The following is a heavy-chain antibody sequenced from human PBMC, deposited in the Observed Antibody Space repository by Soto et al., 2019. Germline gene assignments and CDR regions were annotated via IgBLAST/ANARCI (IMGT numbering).Heavy chain of an antibody. V-gene: IGHV4-59*08. J-gene: IGHJ4*02. Sequence: SETLSLTCTVSGGSISSYYWSWIRQPPGKGLEWIGYIYYSGSTNYNPSLKSRVTISVDTSKNQFSLKLSSVTAADTAVYYCARRRIGYCSGGSCYPTYYFAYWGQGTLVTVSS. D-gene: IGHD2-15*01. CDR2: IYYSGST. CDR3: ARRRIGYCSGGSCYPTYYFAY. CDR1: GGSISSYY.